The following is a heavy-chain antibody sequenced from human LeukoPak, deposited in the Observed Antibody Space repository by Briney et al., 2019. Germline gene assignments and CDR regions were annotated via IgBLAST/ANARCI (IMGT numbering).Heavy chain of an antibody. CDR1: GGSFSGYY. CDR3: ARFYPYSSSSKFDY. D-gene: IGHD6-6*01. J-gene: IGHJ4*02. CDR2: INHSGST. V-gene: IGHV4-34*01. Sequence: SETLSLTCAVYGGSFSGYYWSWIRQPPGKGLEWIGGINHSGSTNYNPSLKSRVTISVDTSKNQFSLKLSSVTAADTAVYYCARFYPYSSSSKFDYWGQGTLVTVSS.